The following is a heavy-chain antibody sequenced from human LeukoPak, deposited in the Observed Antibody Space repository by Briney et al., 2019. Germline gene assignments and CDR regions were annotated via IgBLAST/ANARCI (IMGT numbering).Heavy chain of an antibody. CDR2: IHHDGSNK. CDR1: GFTFSSYG. D-gene: IGHD3-22*01. CDR3: ARGLMGGYPHFDF. V-gene: IGHV3-30*02. Sequence: PGGSLRLSCAASGFTFSSYGMHWVRQAPGKGLDWVAFIHHDGSNKYYADSVRGRFTISRDNAKNSLYLQMNSLRAEDTAFYYCARGLMGGYPHFDFWGQGILVTVSS. J-gene: IGHJ4*02.